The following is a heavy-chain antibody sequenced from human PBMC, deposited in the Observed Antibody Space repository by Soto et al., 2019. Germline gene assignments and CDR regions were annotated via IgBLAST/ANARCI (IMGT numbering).Heavy chain of an antibody. CDR2: ISAYNGNT. CDR1: GYTFTSYG. V-gene: IGHV1-18*01. CDR3: ARDGPHSSGAVEVDAFDI. D-gene: IGHD6-19*01. Sequence: QVQLVQSGAEVKQPGASVKVSCTASGYTFTSYGISWVRQAPGQGLEWMGWISAYNGNTNYAQKLQGRVTMTTDTSTSAAYMELRILRSDDTAVYYCARDGPHSSGAVEVDAFDIWGQGTMVTVSS. J-gene: IGHJ3*02.